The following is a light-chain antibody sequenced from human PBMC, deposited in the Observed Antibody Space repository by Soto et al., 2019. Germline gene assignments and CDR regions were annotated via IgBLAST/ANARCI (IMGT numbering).Light chain of an antibody. J-gene: IGKJ4*01. CDR2: DAS. V-gene: IGKV1-33*01. CDR1: RDINNY. CDR3: QQYDNLPLT. Sequence: DTQMTQSPSSLSASVGDRVTITCQASRDINNYLIWHQQKPGKAPKLLIYDASKLETGVPSRFTGSGYGTDFTFTISSLQPEDIATYFCQQYDNLPLTFGGGTKVDIK.